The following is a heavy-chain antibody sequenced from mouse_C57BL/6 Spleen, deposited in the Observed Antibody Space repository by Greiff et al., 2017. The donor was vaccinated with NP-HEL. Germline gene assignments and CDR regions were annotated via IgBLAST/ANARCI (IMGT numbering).Heavy chain of an antibody. J-gene: IGHJ1*03. V-gene: IGHV1-26*01. CDR3: ARYYGSSYWYVDV. D-gene: IGHD1-1*01. CDR2: INPNNGGT. Sequence: EVQLQQSGPELVKPGASVKISCKASGYTFTDYYMNWVKQSHGKSLEWIGDINPNNGGTSYNQKFKGKATLTVDKSSSTAYMELRSLTSEDSAVYYCARYYGSSYWYVDVWGTGTTVTVSS. CDR1: GYTFTDYY.